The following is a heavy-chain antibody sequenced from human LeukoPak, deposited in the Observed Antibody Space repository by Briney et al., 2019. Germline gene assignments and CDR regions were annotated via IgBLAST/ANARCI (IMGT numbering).Heavy chain of an antibody. CDR3: AKSPHVGSGYHPDY. CDR2: ITGSDDRT. V-gene: IGHV3-23*01. CDR1: GFTFSNSA. D-gene: IGHD3-22*01. J-gene: IGHJ4*02. Sequence: GGSLSLSCAASGFTFSNSAMTWVRQAPGKGLEWVSTITGSDDRTYYADSVKGRFTISRDYSRNTLHFQMNSLRVEDTAMYYCAKSPHVGSGYHPDYWGQGTLVTVSS.